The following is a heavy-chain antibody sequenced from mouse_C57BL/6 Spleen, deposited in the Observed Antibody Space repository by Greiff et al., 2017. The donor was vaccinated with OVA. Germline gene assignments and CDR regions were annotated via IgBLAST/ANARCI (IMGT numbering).Heavy chain of an antibody. CDR3: ARSGDSLPFDY. CDR2: IDPSDSYT. CDR1: GYTFTSYW. D-gene: IGHD5-5*01. Sequence: VQLQQPGAELVKPGASVKLSCKASGYTFTSYWMQWVKQRPGQGLEWIGEIDPSDSYTNYNQKFKGKATLTVDTSSSTAYMQLSSLTSEDSAVYYCARSGDSLPFDYWGQGTTLTVSS. J-gene: IGHJ2*01. V-gene: IGHV1-50*01.